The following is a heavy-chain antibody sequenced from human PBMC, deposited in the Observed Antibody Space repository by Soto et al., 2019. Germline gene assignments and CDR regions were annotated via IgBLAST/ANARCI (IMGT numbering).Heavy chain of an antibody. CDR1: GYTFTSYG. CDR2: ISAYNGNT. D-gene: IGHD2-15*01. J-gene: IGHJ4*02. CDR3: ARDRLSYCSGGSCYLEQGSFDY. Sequence: ASVKVSCKASGYTFTSYGISWVRQAPGQGLEWMGWISAYNGNTNYAQKLQGRVTMTTDTSTSTAYMELRSLRSDDTAVYYCARDRLSYCSGGSCYLEQGSFDYWGQGTLVTVSS. V-gene: IGHV1-18*01.